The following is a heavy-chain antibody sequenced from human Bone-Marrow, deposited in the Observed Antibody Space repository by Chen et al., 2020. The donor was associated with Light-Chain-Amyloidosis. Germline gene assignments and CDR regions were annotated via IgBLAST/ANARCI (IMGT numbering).Heavy chain of an antibody. CDR1: GFTFSSYA. Sequence: EVQLLESGGGLVQPGGSLRLSCAASGFTFSSYAMSWVRQAPGKGLEWVSAISGSGGSTYYADSVKGRFTISRDNSKNTLYLQMNSLRAEDTAVYYCAKDRGYYDSSGYPATYFDYWGQGTLVTVPS. D-gene: IGHD3-22*01. CDR3: AKDRGYYDSSGYPATYFDY. CDR2: ISGSGGST. J-gene: IGHJ4*02. V-gene: IGHV3-23*01.